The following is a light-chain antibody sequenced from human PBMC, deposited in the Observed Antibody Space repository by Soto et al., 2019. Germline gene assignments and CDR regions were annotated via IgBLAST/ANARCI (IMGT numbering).Light chain of an antibody. CDR2: AAS. Sequence: SQLTQSPSSLSASVGDRVTITCRASQDIAIYLAWYQQKPGEAPKLLIYAASTLYGGVPSRFSGSGSGTEFTLTISSLQPDDFATYYCQQYKSYSTWTFGQGTTVDIK. CDR1: QDIAIY. J-gene: IGKJ1*01. CDR3: QQYKSYSTWT. V-gene: IGKV1-9*01.